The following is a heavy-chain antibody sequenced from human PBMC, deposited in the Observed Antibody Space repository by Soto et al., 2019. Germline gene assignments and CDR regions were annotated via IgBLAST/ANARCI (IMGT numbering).Heavy chain of an antibody. CDR1: GYTFTEFD. Sequence: ASVNVSCKTSGYTFTEFDINWVRQAPGQGLEWMGWMNTNTGNTGYAQKFQGRVTMTRDTSISTAYMELRRLRSEDTAVYYCERVVRFFGGHGGYWGKEILVSVSS. CDR2: MNTNTGNT. J-gene: IGHJ4*02. V-gene: IGHV1-8*01. CDR3: ERVVRFFGGHGGY. D-gene: IGHD3-3*01.